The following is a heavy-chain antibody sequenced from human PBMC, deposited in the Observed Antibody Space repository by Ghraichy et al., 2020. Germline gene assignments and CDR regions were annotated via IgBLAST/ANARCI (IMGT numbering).Heavy chain of an antibody. CDR3: AKGRGYNDY. V-gene: IGHV3-23*01. D-gene: IGHD5-24*01. Sequence: LTCAASGFTFRSYAMSWVRQAPGKGLEWVSAISDSGGSTYYTDSVKGRFTISRDNSKSTLYLQMNSLRPEDTAIYYCAKGRGYNDYWGQGTLATVSS. J-gene: IGHJ4*02. CDR2: ISDSGGST. CDR1: GFTFRSYA.